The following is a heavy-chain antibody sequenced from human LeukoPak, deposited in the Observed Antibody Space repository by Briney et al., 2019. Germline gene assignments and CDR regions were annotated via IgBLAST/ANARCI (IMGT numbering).Heavy chain of an antibody. CDR2: INTDGSST. D-gene: IGHD3-10*01. J-gene: IGHJ4*02. V-gene: IGHV3-74*01. Sequence: GGSLRLSCAASGFTFSSYWMHWVRQAPGKGLVWVSRINTDGSSTSYADSVKGRFTISRDNSKNTLYLQMNSLRAEDTAVYYCAKDRGASMVRGVLDYWGQGTLVTVSS. CDR1: GFTFSSYW. CDR3: AKDRGASMVRGVLDY.